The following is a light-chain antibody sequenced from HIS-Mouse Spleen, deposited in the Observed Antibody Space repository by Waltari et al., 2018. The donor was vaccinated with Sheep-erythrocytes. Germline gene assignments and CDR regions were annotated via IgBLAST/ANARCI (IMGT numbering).Light chain of an antibody. J-gene: IGLJ3*02. Sequence: QSVLTQPPSASGTPGQRVTIPCSGSSSNIGRNNLNWYQQLPGTAPKLLIYTNNQRPSGVPDRFSGSKSGTSASLAISGLQSEDEADYYCAAWDDSLNGPVFGGGTKLTVL. CDR1: SSNIGRNN. CDR3: AAWDDSLNGPV. CDR2: TNN. V-gene: IGLV1-44*01.